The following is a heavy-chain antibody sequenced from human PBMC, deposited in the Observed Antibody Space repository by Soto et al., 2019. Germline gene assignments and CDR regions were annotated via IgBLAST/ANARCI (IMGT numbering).Heavy chain of an antibody. Sequence: QITLKESGPPLVKPTQTLTLTCTFFGFSLSTSGVGVGWIRQPPGKALEWLALIYWDDDKRYSPSLKSSLTNTKDTHKKQVVLTLTNMDPEDTATYYCAHAHVLRDFDEAFDIWGQGTMVTVSS. J-gene: IGHJ3*02. CDR3: AHAHVLRDFDEAFDI. D-gene: IGHD3-9*01. CDR1: GFSLSTSGVG. CDR2: IYWDDDK. V-gene: IGHV2-5*02.